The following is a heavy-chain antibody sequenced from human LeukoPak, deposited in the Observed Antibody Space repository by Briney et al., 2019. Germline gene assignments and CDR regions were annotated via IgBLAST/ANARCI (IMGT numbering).Heavy chain of an antibody. Sequence: GGSLRLSCAASGFTFSSYGMHWVRQAPGKGLEWVAVIWYDGSNKYYADSVKGRFTISGDNSKNTLYLQMNSLRAEDTAVYYCARRSYGSGSYYLDYWGQGTLVTVSS. CDR2: IWYDGSNK. J-gene: IGHJ4*02. D-gene: IGHD3-10*01. CDR3: ARRSYGSGSYYLDY. V-gene: IGHV3-33*01. CDR1: GFTFSSYG.